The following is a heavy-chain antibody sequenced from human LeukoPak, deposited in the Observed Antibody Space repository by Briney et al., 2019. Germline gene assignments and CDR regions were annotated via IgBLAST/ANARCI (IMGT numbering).Heavy chain of an antibody. CDR1: GGSFSGYY. Sequence: NPSETLSLTCALYGGSFSGYYWNWIRQPPGKGLEWIGEINHSGRTNYNPSLKSRVTISVDTSKKQFSLKLSSVTAADTAVYYCARGVDYYGVWGQGTLVTVSS. D-gene: IGHD3-10*01. V-gene: IGHV4-34*01. CDR2: INHSGRT. J-gene: IGHJ4*02. CDR3: ARGVDYYGV.